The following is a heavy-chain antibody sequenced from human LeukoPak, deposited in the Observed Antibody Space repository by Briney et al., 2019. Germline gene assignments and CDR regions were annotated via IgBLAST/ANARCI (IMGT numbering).Heavy chain of an antibody. J-gene: IGHJ2*01. D-gene: IGHD4-17*01. CDR3: ARTYGDYSYWYFDL. CDR1: GYTFTGYY. CDR2: INPNSGDT. Sequence: WASVKVSCKASGYTFTGYYMYWVRQAPGQGLEWMGRINPNSGDTNYARKFQGRVTMTRDTSISTAYMDLSTLRSDDTAVYYCARTYGDYSYWYFDLWGRGTLVTVSS. V-gene: IGHV1-2*06.